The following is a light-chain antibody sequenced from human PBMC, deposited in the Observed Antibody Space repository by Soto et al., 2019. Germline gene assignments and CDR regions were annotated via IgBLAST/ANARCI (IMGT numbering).Light chain of an antibody. Sequence: DIQMTQSPSSLSASVGDRVTITCRASQSISSYLNWYHQKPGKAPKLLIYSASSLQSGVPSRFSGSGSGTDFTLTISSLQPEDFATYYGQQSYTTPWTVGQGTKVEIK. CDR2: SAS. V-gene: IGKV1-39*01. CDR1: QSISSY. CDR3: QQSYTTPWT. J-gene: IGKJ1*01.